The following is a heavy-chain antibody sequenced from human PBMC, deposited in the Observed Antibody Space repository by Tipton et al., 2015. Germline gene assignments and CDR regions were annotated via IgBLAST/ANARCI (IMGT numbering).Heavy chain of an antibody. CDR1: GGSLSGYY. V-gene: IGHV4-34*01. CDR3: AREVWYYDSSGYDY. CDR2: INQGGSA. D-gene: IGHD3-22*01. J-gene: IGHJ4*02. Sequence: LRLSCAVYGGSLSGYYWSWIRQSPGRGLEWIGEINQGGSANYNPSLKSRVTMSVDTSKNQFSLHLSSVTAADTAVYYCAREVWYYDSSGYDYWGQGTLVTVSS.